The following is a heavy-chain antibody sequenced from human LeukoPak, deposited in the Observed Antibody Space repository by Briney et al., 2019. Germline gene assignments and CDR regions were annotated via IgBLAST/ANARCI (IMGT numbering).Heavy chain of an antibody. CDR2: IGSSGSPI. J-gene: IGHJ4*02. CDR1: GFTFSDYY. Sequence: GGSLRLSCAASGFTFSDYYMSWIRQAPGKGLEWVSFIGSSGSPIFYADSVKGRFTISRDNAKNSLYLQMNSLRADDTAVYYCAREEGRDGYNFDYWGPGTLVTVSS. CDR3: AREEGRDGYNFDY. V-gene: IGHV3-11*04. D-gene: IGHD5-24*01.